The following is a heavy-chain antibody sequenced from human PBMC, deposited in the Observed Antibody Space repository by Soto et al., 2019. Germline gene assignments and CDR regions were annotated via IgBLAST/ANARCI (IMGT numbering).Heavy chain of an antibody. CDR1: GFTFSDLY. CDR2: IRNKANYYTT. CDR3: LIVGGTRT. D-gene: IGHD1-26*01. Sequence: EVQLLESGGKLVQPGGSLTLSCAASGFTFSDLYIDWVRQAPGKGLEWVARIRNKANYYTTDYAASVKGRFTISRDDSKNSVYLQMNSLKTEDTAVYYCLIVGGTRTWGQGTLVSVSS. V-gene: IGHV3-72*01. J-gene: IGHJ5*02.